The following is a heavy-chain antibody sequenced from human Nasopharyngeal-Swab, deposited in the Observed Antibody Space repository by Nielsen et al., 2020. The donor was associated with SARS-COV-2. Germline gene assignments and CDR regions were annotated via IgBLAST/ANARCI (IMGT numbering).Heavy chain of an antibody. V-gene: IGHV3-13*01. D-gene: IGHD6-13*01. CDR3: ARGFQYSSSWSGGGFDY. CDR2: IGTAGDT. Sequence: GESLKLSCSASGFPFSSYDMLWVRQATGKGLEWVSAIGTAGDTYYPGSMKGRFTISRENAKNSLYLQMNSLRAGDTAVYYCARGFQYSSSWSGGGFDYWGQGTLVTVSS. CDR1: GFPFSSYD. J-gene: IGHJ4*02.